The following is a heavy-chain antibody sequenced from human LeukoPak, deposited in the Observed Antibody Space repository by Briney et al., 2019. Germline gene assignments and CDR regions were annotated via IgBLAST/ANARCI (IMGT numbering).Heavy chain of an antibody. CDR2: VSADGGST. CDR3: SPYDWNYLGDY. Sequence: PGGSLSLSCAASGFTYHNSAMHWVRQAPGRGLEWVSLVSADGGSTYYADSVKGRFTISRDNSKSCLYLQMNRLTTEDTALYYCSPYDWNYLGDYWGQGTLVTVSS. J-gene: IGHJ4*02. V-gene: IGHV3-43*02. CDR1: GFTYHNSA. D-gene: IGHD1-7*01.